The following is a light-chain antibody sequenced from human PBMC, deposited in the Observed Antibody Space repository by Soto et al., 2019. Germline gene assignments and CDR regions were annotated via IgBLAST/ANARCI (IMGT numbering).Light chain of an antibody. J-gene: IGKJ1*01. Sequence: ENVLTQSPGTLSLSPGERATLSCRASQSVSTPYLAWYQQKPGQAPRLLIYSTSTRASGIPDRFSGSGSGTDFTLTISRLEPEDFAVYYCQQYGSLLWTFGQGTKVEIK. CDR1: QSVSTPY. V-gene: IGKV3-20*01. CDR3: QQYGSLLWT. CDR2: STS.